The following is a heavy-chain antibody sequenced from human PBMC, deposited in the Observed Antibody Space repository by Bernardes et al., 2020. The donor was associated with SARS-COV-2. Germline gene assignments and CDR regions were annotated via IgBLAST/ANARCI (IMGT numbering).Heavy chain of an antibody. V-gene: IGHV3-23*01. D-gene: IGHD1-26*01. CDR2: TGGSRAEI. J-gene: IGHJ6*02. Sequence: GGSLTLSCAVSGFILSNHSMTWVRQVPGKGLAWVAATGGSRAEIYHADSEKGRFTLSRDTATKTSFLQMNRLRPDDTAVYLCARSRTGWVGPYGMDVWGQGTTVTVS. CDR3: ARSRTGWVGPYGMDV. CDR1: GFILSNHS.